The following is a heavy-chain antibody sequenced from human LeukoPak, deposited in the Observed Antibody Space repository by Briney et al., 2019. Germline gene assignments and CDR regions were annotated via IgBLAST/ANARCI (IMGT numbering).Heavy chain of an antibody. J-gene: IGHJ4*02. Sequence: ASVKVSCKASGYTFTSCGISWVRQAPGQGLEWMGWISAYNGNTNYAQKLQGRVTMTTDTSTSTAYMELRSLRSDDTAVYYCARPQQRELLPGYFDYWGQGTLVTVSS. CDR2: ISAYNGNT. CDR1: GYTFTSCG. D-gene: IGHD1-26*01. CDR3: ARPQQRELLPGYFDY. V-gene: IGHV1-18*01.